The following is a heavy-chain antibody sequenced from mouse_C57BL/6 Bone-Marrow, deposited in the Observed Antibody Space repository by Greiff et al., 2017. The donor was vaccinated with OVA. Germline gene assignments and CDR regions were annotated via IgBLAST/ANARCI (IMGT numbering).Heavy chain of an antibody. D-gene: IGHD1-1*01. CDR3: ARLDYYGSYYAMDY. CDR1: GYTFTSYW. V-gene: IGHV1-64*01. Sequence: VQLQQPGAELVKPGASVKLSCKASGYTFTSYWMHWVKQRPGQGLEWIGMIHPNSGSTNYNEKFKSKATLTVDKSSSTAYMQLSSLTSEETAVYSGARLDYYGSYYAMDYWGQGTSVTVSA. J-gene: IGHJ4*01. CDR2: IHPNSGST.